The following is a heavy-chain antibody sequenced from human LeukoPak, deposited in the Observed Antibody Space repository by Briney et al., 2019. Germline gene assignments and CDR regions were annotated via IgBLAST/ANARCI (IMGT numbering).Heavy chain of an antibody. CDR1: GGSISSYY. CDR2: IYYSGST. J-gene: IGHJ6*03. Sequence: SETLSLTCTVSGGSISSYYWSWIRQPPGKGLEWIGYIYYSGSTNYNPSLKSRVTISVDTSKNQFSLKLSSVTAADTAVYYCARGYSGSYLYYYYYMDVWGKGTTVTISS. V-gene: IGHV4-59*01. CDR3: ARGYSGSYLYYYYYMDV. D-gene: IGHD1-26*01.